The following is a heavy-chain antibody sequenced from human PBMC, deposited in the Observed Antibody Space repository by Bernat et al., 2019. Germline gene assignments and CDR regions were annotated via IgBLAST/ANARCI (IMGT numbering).Heavy chain of an antibody. D-gene: IGHD3-10*02. J-gene: IGHJ6*02. Sequence: QVQLVESGGGVVQPGRSLRLSCAASEFNFSNYGMHWVSQAPGKGLEWVADMSYDGSKKYYADSVKGRFTISRDNSQNTLYLQMNSLRGEDTAVYYCAKDGRGAARKIMFYYYGMDVWGQGTTVTVSS. CDR1: EFNFSNYG. V-gene: IGHV3-30*18. CDR3: AKDGRGAARKIMFYYYGMDV. CDR2: MSYDGSKK.